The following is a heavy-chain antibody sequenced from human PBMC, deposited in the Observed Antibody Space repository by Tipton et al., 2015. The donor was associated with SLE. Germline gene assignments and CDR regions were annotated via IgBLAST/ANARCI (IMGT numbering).Heavy chain of an antibody. CDR3: ARPIAVAGTGVAVDI. Sequence: GSLRLSCAASGFNFSSYSMNWVRQAPGKGLEWVSYISSSSSYIYYADSVKGRFTISRDNAKNSLYLQMNSLRAEDTAVYYCARPIAVAGTGVAVDIWGQGTMVTVSS. CDR1: GFNFSSYS. D-gene: IGHD6-19*01. CDR2: ISSSSSYI. J-gene: IGHJ3*02. V-gene: IGHV3-21*05.